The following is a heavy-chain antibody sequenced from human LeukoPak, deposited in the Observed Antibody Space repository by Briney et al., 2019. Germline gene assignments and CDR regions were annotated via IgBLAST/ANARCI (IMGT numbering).Heavy chain of an antibody. CDR2: ISSISSII. J-gene: IGHJ4*02. D-gene: IGHD6-13*01. CDR3: ARSRPGTEAGQPNFDY. Sequence: PGGSLRLSCAASGFPFSTYSMSWVRRAPGKGLEWFSYISSISSIIYYADSVKGRFTISRDNARSSLYLQMNSLRAEDTAVYYCARSRPGTEAGQPNFDYWGQGTLVTVSS. CDR1: GFPFSTYS. V-gene: IGHV3-48*01.